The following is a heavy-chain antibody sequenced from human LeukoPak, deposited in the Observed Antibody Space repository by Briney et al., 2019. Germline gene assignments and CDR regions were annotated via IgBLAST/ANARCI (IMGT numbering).Heavy chain of an antibody. CDR3: ARDPGITIFGVVTDDAFDI. V-gene: IGHV4-61*02. D-gene: IGHD3-3*01. Sequence: SETLSLTCTVSGGSISGGSYYWSWIRQPAGKGLEWIGRIYTSGSTNYNPSLKSRVTISVDTSKNQFSLKLSSVTAADTAVYYCARDPGITIFGVVTDDAFDIWGQGTMVTVSS. CDR1: GGSISGGSYY. CDR2: IYTSGST. J-gene: IGHJ3*02.